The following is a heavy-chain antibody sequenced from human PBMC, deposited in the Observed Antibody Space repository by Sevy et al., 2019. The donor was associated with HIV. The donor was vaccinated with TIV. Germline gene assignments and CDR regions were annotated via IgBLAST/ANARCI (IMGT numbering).Heavy chain of an antibody. CDR2: ISSSSSYI. J-gene: IGHJ4*02. Sequence: GGSLRLSCAASGFTFSSYSMNWVRQAPGKGLEWVSSISSSSSYIYYADSVKGRFTISRDNAKNSLYLQMNSLRAEDKAVYYCARDRGDLGYGSSTSCYTDSSFDYWGQGTLVTVSS. V-gene: IGHV3-21*01. CDR1: GFTFSSYS. CDR3: ARDRGDLGYGSSTSCYTDSSFDY. D-gene: IGHD2-2*02.